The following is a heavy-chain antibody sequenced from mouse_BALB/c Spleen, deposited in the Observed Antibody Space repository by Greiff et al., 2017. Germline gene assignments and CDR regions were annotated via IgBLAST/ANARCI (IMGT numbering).Heavy chain of an antibody. CDR2: ISYSGST. CDR3: ARRSVHYYGSYAMDY. Sequence: VQLQQSGPGLVKPSQSLSLTCTVTGYSITSDYAWNWIRQFPGNKLEWMGYISYSGSTSYNPSLKSRISITRDTSKNQFFLQLNSVTTEDTATYYCARRSVHYYGSYAMDYWGQGTSVTVSS. J-gene: IGHJ4*01. CDR1: GYSITSDYA. V-gene: IGHV3-2*02. D-gene: IGHD1-1*01.